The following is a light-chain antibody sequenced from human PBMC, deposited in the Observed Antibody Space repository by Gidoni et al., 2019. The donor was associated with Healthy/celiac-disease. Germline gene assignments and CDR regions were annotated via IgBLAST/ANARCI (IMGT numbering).Light chain of an antibody. CDR2: GNR. CDR1: SSNIGAGYD. Sequence: QSVLTQPPSVSGAPGQRVTISCTGSSSNIGAGYDVHWYQQLPGTAPKLLIYGNRNLPSGVPDRFSGSKSGTSASLAITGLQAEDEADYYCQSYDSSLSGLYVFGTGTKVTVL. J-gene: IGLJ1*01. V-gene: IGLV1-40*01. CDR3: QSYDSSLSGLYV.